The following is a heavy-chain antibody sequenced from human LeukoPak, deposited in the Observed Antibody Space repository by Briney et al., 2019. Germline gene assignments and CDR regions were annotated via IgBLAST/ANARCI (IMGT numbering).Heavy chain of an antibody. V-gene: IGHV1-2*02. CDR2: INPNSGGT. D-gene: IGHD6-19*01. CDR1: GYTFTGYY. J-gene: IGHJ5*02. CDR3: ARLSHHSSGWYGGWFDP. Sequence: GASVKVSCKASGYTFTGYYMHWVRQAPGQGLEWMGWINPNSGGTNYAQKFQGRVTMTRDTSISTAYMELSRLRSDDTAVYYCARLSHHSSGWYGGWFDPWGQATLVTVSS.